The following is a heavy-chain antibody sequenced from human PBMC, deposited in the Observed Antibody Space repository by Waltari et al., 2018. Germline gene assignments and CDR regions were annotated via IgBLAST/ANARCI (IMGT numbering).Heavy chain of an antibody. V-gene: IGHV4-34*01. Sequence: QVQLQQWGAGLLKPSETLSLTCAVYGGSFSGYSWRWIRQPPGKGLEWIGEINHSGSTNYNPSLKSRVTISVDTSKNQFSLKLSSVTAADTAVYYCARGDHYYDSSGYYGWFDPWGQGTLVTVSS. D-gene: IGHD3-22*01. CDR1: GGSFSGYS. CDR3: ARGDHYYDSSGYYGWFDP. J-gene: IGHJ5*02. CDR2: INHSGST.